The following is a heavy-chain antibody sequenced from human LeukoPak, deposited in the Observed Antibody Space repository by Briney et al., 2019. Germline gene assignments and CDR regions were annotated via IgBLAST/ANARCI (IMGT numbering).Heavy chain of an antibody. CDR1: GYTLTELS. Sequence: ASVKVSCKVSGYTLTELSMHWVRQAPGKGLEWMGGFDPEDGETIYAQKFQGRVTMTEDTSTDTAYMELCSLRSEDTAVYYCATVGYSSSWYSYYYYGMDVWGQGTTVTVSS. CDR2: FDPEDGET. CDR3: ATVGYSSSWYSYYYYGMDV. V-gene: IGHV1-24*01. J-gene: IGHJ6*02. D-gene: IGHD6-13*01.